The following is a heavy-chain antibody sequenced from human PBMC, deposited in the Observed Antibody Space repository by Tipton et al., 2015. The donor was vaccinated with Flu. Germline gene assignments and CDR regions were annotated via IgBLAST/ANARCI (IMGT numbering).Heavy chain of an antibody. Sequence: SLRLSCAASGFTFSSYGMHWVRQAPGKGLEWVAVIWYDGSNKYYADSVKGRFTISRDNSKNTLYLQMNSLRAEDTAVYYCARESEGRTRYYDFWSGYSPSYFDYRGQGTLVTVSS. V-gene: IGHV3-33*01. CDR3: ARESEGRTRYYDFWSGYSPSYFDY. CDR1: GFTFSSYG. CDR2: IWYDGSNK. D-gene: IGHD3-3*01. J-gene: IGHJ4*02.